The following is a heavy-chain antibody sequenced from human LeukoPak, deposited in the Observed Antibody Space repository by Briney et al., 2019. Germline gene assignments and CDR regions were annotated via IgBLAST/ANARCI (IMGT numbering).Heavy chain of an antibody. D-gene: IGHD3-16*01. CDR1: GVSFSGYY. CDR2: INHSGST. V-gene: IGHV4-34*01. CDR3: ARRWIMITFGGVTDY. Sequence: PSETLSLTCAVYGVSFSGYYWSWIRQPPGKGLEWIGEINHSGSTNYNPSLKSRVTISVDTSKNQFSLKLSSVTAADTAVYYCARRWIMITFGGVTDYWGQGTLVTVSS. J-gene: IGHJ4*02.